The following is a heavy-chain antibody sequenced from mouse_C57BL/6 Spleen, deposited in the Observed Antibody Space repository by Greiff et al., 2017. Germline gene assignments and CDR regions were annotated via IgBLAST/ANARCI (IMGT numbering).Heavy chain of an antibody. V-gene: IGHV7-3*01. Sequence: EVMLVESGGGLVQPGGSLSLSCAASGFTFTDYYMSWVRQPPGKALEWLGFIRNKANGYTTEYSASVKGRFTISRDNSQSILYLQMNALRAEDSATYYCARYEDYLYYAMDYWGQRTSVTVSS. CDR2: IRNKANGYTT. CDR1: GFTFTDYY. D-gene: IGHD2-4*01. J-gene: IGHJ4*01. CDR3: ARYEDYLYYAMDY.